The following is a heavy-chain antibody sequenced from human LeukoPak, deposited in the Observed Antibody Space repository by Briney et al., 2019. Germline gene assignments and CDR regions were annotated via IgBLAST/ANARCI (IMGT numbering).Heavy chain of an antibody. D-gene: IGHD3-3*01. CDR1: GFTFKGYY. CDR3: ARSLISAVIGMDV. Sequence: GGSLRLSCAGSGFTFKGYYLNWIRQAPGKGLEWVSYISGGSTYTNYANSVKGRFTISRDNARNSLFLQMNSLTAEDTAIYYCARSLISAVIGMDVWGQGTAVTVSS. J-gene: IGHJ6*02. V-gene: IGHV3-11*06. CDR2: ISGGSTYT.